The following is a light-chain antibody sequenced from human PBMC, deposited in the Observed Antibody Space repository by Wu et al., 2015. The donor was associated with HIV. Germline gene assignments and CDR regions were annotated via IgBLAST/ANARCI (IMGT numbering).Light chain of an antibody. CDR1: QSVSSNY. V-gene: IGKV3-20*01. J-gene: IGKJ2*03. CDR2: GAS. CDR3: QQYGNSPYS. Sequence: DIVLTQSPDTLSLSPGERATLSCRASQSVSSNYLAWYQQKPGQAPRLLIYGASNRATGIPDRFSGSGSGTDFTLTISGLEPEDFAVYYCQQYGNSPYSFGQGTKLQIK.